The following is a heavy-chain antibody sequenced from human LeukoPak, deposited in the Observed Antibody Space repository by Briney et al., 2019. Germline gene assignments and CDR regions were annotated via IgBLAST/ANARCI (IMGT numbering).Heavy chain of an antibody. Sequence: TPSETLSLTCAVYGGSFSGYYWSWIRQPPGKGLEWIGEINHSGSTYYNPSLKSRVTISVDTSKNQFSLKLSSVTAADTAVYYCARGRRLYLNYWGQGTLVTVSS. D-gene: IGHD3-16*02. J-gene: IGHJ4*02. CDR3: ARGRRLYLNY. CDR2: INHSGST. V-gene: IGHV4-34*01. CDR1: GGSFSGYY.